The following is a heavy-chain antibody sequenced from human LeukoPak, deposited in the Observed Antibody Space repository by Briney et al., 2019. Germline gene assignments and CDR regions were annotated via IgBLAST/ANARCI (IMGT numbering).Heavy chain of an antibody. Sequence: PGGSLRLSCAASGFTFSSYWMHWVRQAPGKGPVWVSRINSDRSSTSYADSVKGRFTISRDNAKNTLYLQMNSLRAEDTAVYYCARAGSSCPDYWGQGTLVTVSS. CDR2: INSDRSST. CDR3: ARAGSSCPDY. CDR1: GFTFSSYW. J-gene: IGHJ4*02. D-gene: IGHD6-13*01. V-gene: IGHV3-74*01.